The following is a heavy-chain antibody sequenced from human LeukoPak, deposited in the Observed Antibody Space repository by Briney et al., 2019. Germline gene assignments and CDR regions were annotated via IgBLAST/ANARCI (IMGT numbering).Heavy chain of an antibody. CDR3: ARTTEAHSWRTRYYDYYMGV. D-gene: IGHD6-13*01. V-gene: IGHV4-61*01. Sequence: PSETLSLTCTVSGYSISSGYYWGWIRQPPGKGLEWIGYIYYSGSTNYNPPLKSRVTISVDTSKNQFSLKLSSVTAADTAVYYCARTTEAHSWRTRYYDYYMGVWGKGTTATVSS. J-gene: IGHJ6*03. CDR2: IYYSGST. CDR1: GYSISSGYY.